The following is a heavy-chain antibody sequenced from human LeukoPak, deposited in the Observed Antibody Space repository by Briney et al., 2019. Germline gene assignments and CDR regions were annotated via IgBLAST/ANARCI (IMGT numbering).Heavy chain of an antibody. CDR3: ARGNYDYVWGSYRSDTRGGYYFDY. D-gene: IGHD3-16*02. CDR2: INHSGST. J-gene: IGHJ4*02. Sequence: SETLSLTCAVYGGSFSGYYWSWLRQPPGKGLEWIGEINHSGSTNYNPSLKSRVTISVDTSKNHFSLKLSSVTAAYTAVYYCARGNYDYVWGSYRSDTRGGYYFDYWGQGTLVTVSS. CDR1: GGSFSGYY. V-gene: IGHV4-34*01.